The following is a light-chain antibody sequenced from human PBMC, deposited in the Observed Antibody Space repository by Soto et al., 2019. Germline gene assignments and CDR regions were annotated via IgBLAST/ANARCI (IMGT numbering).Light chain of an antibody. CDR2: GAS. Sequence: IVLTQSPGTLSLSPGERVTLSCSASQSVSDNFLAWYQQKAGQAPRPIIYGASNRPTGIPDRFSGRGSGTDFTLTISRLEPEDFATYYCQQYGYSPIFTFGPGTKVDIK. V-gene: IGKV3-20*01. CDR3: QQYGYSPIFT. CDR1: QSVSDNF. J-gene: IGKJ3*01.